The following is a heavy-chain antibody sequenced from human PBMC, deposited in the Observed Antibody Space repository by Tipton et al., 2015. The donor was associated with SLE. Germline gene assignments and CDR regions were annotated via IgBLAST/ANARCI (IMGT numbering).Heavy chain of an antibody. V-gene: IGHV1-69*15. CDR2: IIPIFGTA. CDR1: GGTFSSYA. D-gene: IGHD6-13*01. Sequence: QSGAEVKKPGSSVKVSCKASGGTFSSYAISWVRQAPGQGLEWMGRIIPIFGTANYAQKFQGRVTITADESTSTAYMELSSLRSEDTAVYYCAREDSSSWSRYYYYYYGMDVWGQGTTVTVSS. CDR3: AREDSSSWSRYYYYYYGMDV. J-gene: IGHJ6*02.